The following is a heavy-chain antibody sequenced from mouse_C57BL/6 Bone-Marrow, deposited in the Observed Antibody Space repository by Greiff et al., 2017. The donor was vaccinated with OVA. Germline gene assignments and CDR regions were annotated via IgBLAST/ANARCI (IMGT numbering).Heavy chain of an antibody. D-gene: IGHD1-1*01. CDR1: GFTFSDYG. J-gene: IGHJ2*01. Sequence: DVHLVESGGGLVQPGGSLKLSCAASGFTFSDYGMAWVRQAPRKGPEWVAFISNLAYSIYYADTVTGRFTISRENAKNTLYLEMSSLRSEDTAMYYCARHYYGSSENYFDYWGQGTTLTVSS. CDR3: ARHYYGSSENYFDY. V-gene: IGHV5-15*01. CDR2: ISNLAYSI.